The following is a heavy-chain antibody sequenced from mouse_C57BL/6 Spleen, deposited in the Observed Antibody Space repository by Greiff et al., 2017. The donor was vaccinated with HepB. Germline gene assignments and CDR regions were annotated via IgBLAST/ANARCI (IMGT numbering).Heavy chain of an antibody. D-gene: IGHD4-1*01. Sequence: QVQLQQSGAELVRPGASVKLSCKASGYTFTDYYINWVKQRPGQGLEWIARIYPGSGNTYYNEKFKGKATLTAEKSSSTAYMQLSSLTSEDSAVYFCARGGTGTGRFAYWGQGTLVTVSA. CDR3: ARGGTGTGRFAY. J-gene: IGHJ3*01. V-gene: IGHV1-76*01. CDR2: IYPGSGNT. CDR1: GYTFTDYY.